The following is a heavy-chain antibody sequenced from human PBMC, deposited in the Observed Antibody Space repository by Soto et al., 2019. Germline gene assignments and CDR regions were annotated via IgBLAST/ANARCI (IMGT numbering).Heavy chain of an antibody. Sequence: XVSLRLSSVGSGITFSNHWMNWVRQTPGKGLEWVANINPDVSAKAYVDSVKGRFTVSRDNAKNTLYLQMNSLRAEDTVVYVCAAWDISNPWGQGTLVTVSS. CDR2: INPDVSAK. CDR1: GITFSNHW. J-gene: IGHJ4*02. V-gene: IGHV3-7*01. CDR3: AAWDISNP. D-gene: IGHD2-15*01.